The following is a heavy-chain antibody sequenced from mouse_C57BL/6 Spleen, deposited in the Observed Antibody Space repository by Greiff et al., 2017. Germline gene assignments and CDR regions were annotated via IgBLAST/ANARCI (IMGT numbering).Heavy chain of an antibody. CDR1: GYTFTDYE. V-gene: IGHV1-15*01. CDR2: IDPETGGT. J-gene: IGHJ4*01. CDR3: TRRDYDVGYYAMDY. D-gene: IGHD2-4*01. Sequence: QVQLKQSGAELVRPGASVTLSCKASGYTFTDYEMHWVKQTPVHGLEWIGAIDPETGGTAYNQKFKGKAILTADKSSSTAYMELRSLTSEDSAVYYCTRRDYDVGYYAMDYWGQGTSVTVSS.